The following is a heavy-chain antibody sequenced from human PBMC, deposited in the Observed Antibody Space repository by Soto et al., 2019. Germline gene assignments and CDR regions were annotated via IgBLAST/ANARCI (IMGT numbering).Heavy chain of an antibody. J-gene: IGHJ6*03. CDR1: GFTFSSYA. CDR2: ISGSGGRT. D-gene: IGHD6-19*01. CDR3: AFPFPPRCSGRKIDV. Sequence: VQLLESGGGLVQPGGSLRLSCAASGFTFSSYAMSWVRQAPGKGLEWVSAISGSGGRTYYADSLMGRFTLSRDHSGDTPSLPLTSLGDEEKAVYYGAFPFPPRCSGRKIDVWGKGTKVTVSS. V-gene: IGHV3-23*01.